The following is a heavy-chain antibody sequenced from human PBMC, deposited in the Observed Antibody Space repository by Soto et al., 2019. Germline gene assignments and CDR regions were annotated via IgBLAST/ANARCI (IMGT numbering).Heavy chain of an antibody. Sequence: GGSLRLSCAASGFTFSSYSMNWVRQAPGKGLEWVSSISSSSSYIYYADSVKGRFTISRDNSKNTLYLQMNSLRAEDTAVYYCAKAQDYSNYYYYYMDVWGKGTTVTVSS. CDR2: ISSSSSYI. J-gene: IGHJ6*03. D-gene: IGHD4-4*01. CDR3: AKAQDYSNYYYYYMDV. CDR1: GFTFSSYS. V-gene: IGHV3-21*04.